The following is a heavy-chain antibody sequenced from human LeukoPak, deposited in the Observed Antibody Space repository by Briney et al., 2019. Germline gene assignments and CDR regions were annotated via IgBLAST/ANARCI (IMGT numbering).Heavy chain of an antibody. J-gene: IGHJ6*03. Sequence: GGSLRLSCAASGFTFSSYGMYWVRQAPGKGLEWVAFIRYDGSNKYYADSVKGRFTISRDNSKNTLYLQMKSLRAEDTAVYYCAKGGGYEAQYYYYYLDVWGKGTTVTVSS. V-gene: IGHV3-30*02. D-gene: IGHD5-12*01. CDR1: GFTFSSYG. CDR2: IRYDGSNK. CDR3: AKGGGYEAQYYYYYLDV.